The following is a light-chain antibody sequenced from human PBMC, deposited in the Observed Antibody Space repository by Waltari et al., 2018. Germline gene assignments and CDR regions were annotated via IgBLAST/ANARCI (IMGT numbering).Light chain of an antibody. CDR1: QIVSNF. Sequence: EIVLTQSPATLSLSPGERATLSCRASQIVSNFLAWYQQKPGQAPRLLIYHASNRATGIPARFSGRGSGTDFTLTISSLEPGDSAVYYCQQRANWPPLTFGGGTRVEI. CDR2: HAS. V-gene: IGKV3-11*01. CDR3: QQRANWPPLT. J-gene: IGKJ4*01.